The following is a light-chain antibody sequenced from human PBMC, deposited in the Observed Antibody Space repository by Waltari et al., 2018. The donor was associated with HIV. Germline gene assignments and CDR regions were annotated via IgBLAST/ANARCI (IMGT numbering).Light chain of an antibody. Sequence: SYFLTQPPSVSVAPGQTARITCGGNKIVRKSVQWYQQKPGQAPVLVIYDDRDRPSGIPERISGSNSGNTATLTISRVEGGDEADYYCQVWDSPTDDNYVFGTGTKVTVL. CDR3: QVWDSPTDDNYV. CDR2: DDR. J-gene: IGLJ1*01. CDR1: KIVRKS. V-gene: IGLV3-21*02.